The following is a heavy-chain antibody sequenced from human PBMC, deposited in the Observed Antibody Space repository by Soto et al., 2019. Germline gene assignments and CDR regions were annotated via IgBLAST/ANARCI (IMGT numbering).Heavy chain of an antibody. J-gene: IGHJ4*02. CDR3: ASSSGYYWEVYFDY. V-gene: IGHV4-31*03. CDR2: IYYSGST. D-gene: IGHD3-22*01. Sequence: PSDTLSLTCTVSCGSISSGGYYWILSGHDPGKGLDWIGYIYYSGSTYYNPSLKSRVTISVDTSKNQFSLKLSSVTAADTAVYYCASSSGYYWEVYFDYGGQGTLVT. CDR1: CGSISSGGYY.